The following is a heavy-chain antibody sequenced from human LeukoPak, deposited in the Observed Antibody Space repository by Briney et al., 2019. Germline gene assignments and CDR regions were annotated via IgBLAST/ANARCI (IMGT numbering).Heavy chain of an antibody. D-gene: IGHD6-19*01. V-gene: IGHV3-23*01. CDR2: ISGSGGST. CDR1: GFTFSSYA. Sequence: GGSLRLSCAASGFTFSSYAMSWVRQAPAKGLEWVSAISGSGGSTYYADSVKGRFTISRDNSKNTLYLQMNSLRAEDTAVYYCAKSWARGYSSGWYYFDYWGQGTLVTVSS. CDR3: AKSWARGYSSGWYYFDY. J-gene: IGHJ4*02.